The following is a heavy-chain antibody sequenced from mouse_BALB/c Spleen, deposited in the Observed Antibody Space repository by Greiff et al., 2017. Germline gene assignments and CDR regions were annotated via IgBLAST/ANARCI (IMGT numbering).Heavy chain of an antibody. J-gene: IGHJ4*01. Sequence: EVQLVESGPGLVKPSQSLSLTCTVTGYSITSDYAWNWIRQFPGNKLEWMGYISYSGSTSYNPSLKSRISITRDTSKNQFFLQLNSVTTEDTATYYCARRGYYDAMDYWGQGTSVTVSS. CDR3: ARRGYYDAMDY. CDR2: ISYSGST. V-gene: IGHV3-2*02. D-gene: IGHD2-2*01. CDR1: GYSITSDYA.